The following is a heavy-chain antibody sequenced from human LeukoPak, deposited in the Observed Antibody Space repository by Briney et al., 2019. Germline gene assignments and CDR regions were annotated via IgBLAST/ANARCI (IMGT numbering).Heavy chain of an antibody. D-gene: IGHD7-27*01. J-gene: IGHJ4*02. CDR3: ASRKLGNDY. CDR2: IYHTGST. CDR1: GGSVSDYY. V-gene: IGHV4-59*02. Sequence: SETLSLTCTISGGSVSDYYWSWIRQSPGKGLEWIGYIYHTGSTSYSPSLKSRVTISADTSQSQCSLKLSSVTAANTAVYYCASRKLGNDYWGQGTLVTVSS.